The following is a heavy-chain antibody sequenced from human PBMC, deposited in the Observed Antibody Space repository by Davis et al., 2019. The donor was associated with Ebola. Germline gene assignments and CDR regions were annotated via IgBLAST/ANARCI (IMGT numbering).Heavy chain of an antibody. CDR2: IWYDGSNK. Sequence: GGSLRLSCAASGFTFRSYGMHWVRQAPGKGLEWVAVIWYDGSNKYYADSVKGRFTISRDNSKNTLYLQMNSLRAEDTAVYYCARSTGYSSSWGDYWGQGTLVTVSS. J-gene: IGHJ4*02. D-gene: IGHD6-13*01. CDR3: ARSTGYSSSWGDY. V-gene: IGHV3-33*01. CDR1: GFTFRSYG.